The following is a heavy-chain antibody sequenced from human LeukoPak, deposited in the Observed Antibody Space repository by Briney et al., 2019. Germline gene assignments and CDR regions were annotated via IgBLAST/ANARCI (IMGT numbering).Heavy chain of an antibody. CDR1: GFTFSSYA. Sequence: PGGSLRLSCAASGFTFSSYAMTWVRQTPGTGLEWVSVISASGTDTYYADSVKGRFTISRDNSKNTLYLQTSSLRAEDTAVYYCAKSQSNSGWYPDYWGQGTLVTVSS. CDR3: AKSQSNSGWYPDY. V-gene: IGHV3-23*01. CDR2: ISASGTDT. D-gene: IGHD6-19*01. J-gene: IGHJ4*02.